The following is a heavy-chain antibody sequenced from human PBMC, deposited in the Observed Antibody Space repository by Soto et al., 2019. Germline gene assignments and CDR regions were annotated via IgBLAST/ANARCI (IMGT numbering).Heavy chain of an antibody. CDR1: GFTFSSYA. J-gene: IGHJ4*02. CDR2: ISYDGSNK. CDR3: AGDHRSVGPPHHSSSWYIPLGYFDY. Sequence: GGSLRLSCAASGFTFSSYAMHWVRQAPGKGLEWVAVISYDGSNKYYADSVKGRFTISRDNSKNTLYLQMNSLRAEDTAVYYCAGDHRSVGPPHHSSSWYIPLGYFDYWGQGTLVTVSS. D-gene: IGHD6-13*01. V-gene: IGHV3-30-3*01.